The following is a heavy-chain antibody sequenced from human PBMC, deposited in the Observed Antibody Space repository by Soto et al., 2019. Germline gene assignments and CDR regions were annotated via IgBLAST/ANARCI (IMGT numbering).Heavy chain of an antibody. CDR1: GGSISRGGYY. CDR2: IYYSGST. V-gene: IGHV4-31*03. Sequence: SETLSLTCTVSGGSISRGGYYWSWIRQHPGKGLEWIGHIYYSGSTYYNPSLKSRVTISVDTSKNQFSLKLSSVTAADTAVYYCARVKYRYCRGYFDYWGQGTLVTVSS. CDR3: ARVKYRYCRGYFDY. J-gene: IGHJ4*02. D-gene: IGHD2-15*01.